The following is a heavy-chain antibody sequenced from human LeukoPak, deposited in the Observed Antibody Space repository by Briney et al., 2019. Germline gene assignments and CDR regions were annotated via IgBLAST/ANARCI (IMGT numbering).Heavy chain of an antibody. CDR2: ISSGGGNI. V-gene: IGHV3-48*02. CDR1: GFTFSGYS. CDR3: ARDKVWGFDY. Sequence: QPGGSLRLSCVASGFTFSGYSMNWVRQAPGKGLEWVSYISSGGGNINYAESVRGRFTISRDDAKNSLNMQMNSLRDEDTAVYYCARDKVWGFDYWGQGSLVPVS. J-gene: IGHJ4*02. D-gene: IGHD7-27*01.